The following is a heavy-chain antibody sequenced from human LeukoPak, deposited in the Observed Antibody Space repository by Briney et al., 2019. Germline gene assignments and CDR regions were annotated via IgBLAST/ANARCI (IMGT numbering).Heavy chain of an antibody. J-gene: IGHJ4*02. CDR1: SGSISPYY. CDR2: VYFSATT. D-gene: IGHD1-26*01. Sequence: SETLSLTCAVSSGSISPYYWNWIRQPPGKGLEWIGSVYFSATTDYNPSFKSRLTISVDTSKNQFSLKLNSVTAADTAVYYCARDVGASVDYWGQGTLVTVSS. V-gene: IGHV4-59*01. CDR3: ARDVGASVDY.